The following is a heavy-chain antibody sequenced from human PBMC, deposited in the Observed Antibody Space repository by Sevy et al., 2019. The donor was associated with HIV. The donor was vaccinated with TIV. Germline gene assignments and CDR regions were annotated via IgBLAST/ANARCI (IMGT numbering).Heavy chain of an antibody. Sequence: SETLSLTCSVSGGSIISSSYYWGGFRQPPGEGLEWIGSIYYTGNTYYNPSPSLKSRLTISIDTSKNRFSLKLSSVSAADTAVYYCAREAGGYDYDYGMDVWGQGTTVTVSS. D-gene: IGHD5-12*01. CDR3: AREAGGYDYDYGMDV. CDR1: GGSIISSSYY. J-gene: IGHJ6*02. V-gene: IGHV4-39*02. CDR2: IYYTGNT.